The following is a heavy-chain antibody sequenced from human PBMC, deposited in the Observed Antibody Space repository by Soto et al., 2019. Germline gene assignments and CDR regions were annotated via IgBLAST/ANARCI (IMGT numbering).Heavy chain of an antibody. V-gene: IGHV4-59*08. CDR3: ARGHSGYESGFDY. CDR2: IYYSGST. Sequence: SETLSLTCTVSGGSISSYYWSWIRQPPGKGLEWIGYIYYSGSTNYNPSLKSRVTISVDTSKNQFSLKLSSVTAADTAVYYCARGHSGYESGFDYWGQGTLVTVSS. D-gene: IGHD5-12*01. J-gene: IGHJ4*02. CDR1: GGSISSYY.